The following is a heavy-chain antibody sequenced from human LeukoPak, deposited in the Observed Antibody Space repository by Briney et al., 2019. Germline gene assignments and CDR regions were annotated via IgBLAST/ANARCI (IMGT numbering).Heavy chain of an antibody. D-gene: IGHD1-1*01. J-gene: IGHJ5*02. Sequence: APVKVSCKASGYTFTSYYMHWVRQAPGQGLEWMGIINPSGGSTSYAQKFQGRVTMTRDTSTSTVYMELSSLRSEDTAVYYCARGAIERITALNWFDPWGQGTLVTVSS. V-gene: IGHV1-46*01. CDR2: INPSGGST. CDR3: ARGAIERITALNWFDP. CDR1: GYTFTSYY.